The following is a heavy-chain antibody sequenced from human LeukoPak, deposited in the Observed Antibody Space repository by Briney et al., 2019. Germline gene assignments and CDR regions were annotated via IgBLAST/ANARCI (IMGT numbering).Heavy chain of an antibody. V-gene: IGHV1-46*01. J-gene: IGHJ4*02. CDR1: GYTVPSYF. D-gene: IGHD6-6*01. CDR2: INPTGGST. Sequence: ASVTVSCTASGYTVPSYFMHWVRQAPGQGLEWMGIINPTGGSTTYAQKFQGRVTMTRDTSTSTVYMELSSLRSDDTAVYYCARTAARRFDYWGQGTLVTVSS. CDR3: ARTAARRFDY.